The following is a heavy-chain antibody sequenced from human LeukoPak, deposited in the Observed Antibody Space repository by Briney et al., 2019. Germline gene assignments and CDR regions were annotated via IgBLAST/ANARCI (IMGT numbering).Heavy chain of an antibody. Sequence: ASVKVSRKASRGTFSSYAISWVRQAPGQGLEWMGGIIPIFGTANYAQKFQGRVTITADEPTSTAYMELSSLRSEDTAVYYCARATDILTGFDYWGQGTLVTVSS. V-gene: IGHV1-69*13. CDR3: ARATDILTGFDY. J-gene: IGHJ4*02. D-gene: IGHD3-9*01. CDR1: RGTFSSYA. CDR2: IIPIFGTA.